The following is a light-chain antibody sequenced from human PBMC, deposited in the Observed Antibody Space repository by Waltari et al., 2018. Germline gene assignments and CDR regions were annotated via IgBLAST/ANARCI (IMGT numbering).Light chain of an antibody. CDR2: DAS. CDR1: QTISTY. J-gene: IGKJ4*01. CDR3: QQRFTWPPFT. V-gene: IGKV3-11*01. Sequence: IVVTQSPAALSLSPGERATLSCRASQTISTYLAWYQQQPGQAPRLLIYDASKRAPAIPVRFSGSGYGTDFTLTINSLEPEDFAVYYCQQRFTWPPFTFGGGTKIEIK.